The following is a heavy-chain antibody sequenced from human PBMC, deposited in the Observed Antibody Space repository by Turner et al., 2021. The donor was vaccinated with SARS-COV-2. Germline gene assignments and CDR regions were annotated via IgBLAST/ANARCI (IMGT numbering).Heavy chain of an antibody. CDR3: AQAGLEISSHFDY. V-gene: IGHV3-23*01. CDR2: ISGSGGST. Sequence: VQLLASGGGLVQPGTSLSISCAASGFTFSSYAMSWVRQAPGKGLEWVSAISGSGGSTYYAATVKGRFTIARDNSKNTLYLQMNSLRAEDTAVYYCAQAGLEISSHFDYWGQGNLVTVSS. CDR1: GFTFSSYA. D-gene: IGHD3-3*01. J-gene: IGHJ4*02.